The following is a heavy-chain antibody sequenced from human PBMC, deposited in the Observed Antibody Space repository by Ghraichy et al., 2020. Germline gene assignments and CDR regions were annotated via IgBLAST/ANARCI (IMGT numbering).Heavy chain of an antibody. J-gene: IGHJ4*02. V-gene: IGHV1-2*02. CDR1: GYTFTGYY. Sequence: ASVKVSCKASGYTFTGYYMHWVRQAPGQGLEWMGWINANNGGTNYAQKFQGRVTMTRDTSISTAYMEMSRLRYDDTAVYYCARDQVVGGTTLLDYWGQGTLVTVSS. CDR2: INANNGGT. D-gene: IGHD1-26*01. CDR3: ARDQVVGGTTLLDY.